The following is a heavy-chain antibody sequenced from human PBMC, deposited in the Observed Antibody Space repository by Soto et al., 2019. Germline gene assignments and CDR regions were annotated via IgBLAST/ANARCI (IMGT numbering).Heavy chain of an antibody. J-gene: IGHJ4*02. CDR3: ARVWYYDSSGYYAFDY. V-gene: IGHV1-18*01. Sequence: ASVKVSCKASGDGFSNYGFSWVRQAPGQGLEWMGWISAYDGQTNYTKKFQSRVTMTRDTSSSTAYMELRSLRSDDTAVYYCARVWYYDSSGYYAFDYWGLGTLVTVSS. D-gene: IGHD3-22*01. CDR2: ISAYDGQT. CDR1: GDGFSNYG.